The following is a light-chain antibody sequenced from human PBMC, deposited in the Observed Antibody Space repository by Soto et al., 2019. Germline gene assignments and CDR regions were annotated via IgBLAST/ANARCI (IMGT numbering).Light chain of an antibody. V-gene: IGLV2-23*02. J-gene: IGLJ2*01. CDR1: SSDVGSYNL. CDR3: CSYAGSSPVV. CDR2: EVS. Sequence: QSALTQPASVSGSPGQSITISCTGTSSDVGSYNLVSSYQQHPGKAPKLMIYEVSKRPSGVSNHFSGSKSGNTASLTISGLQAEDEADYYCCSYAGSSPVVFGGGTKVTVL.